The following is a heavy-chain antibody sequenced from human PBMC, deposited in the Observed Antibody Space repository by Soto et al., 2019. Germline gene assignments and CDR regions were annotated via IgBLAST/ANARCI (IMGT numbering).Heavy chain of an antibody. CDR1: GGTFSSYA. J-gene: IGHJ5*02. CDR3: ASLHRITPAAAGTGWFDP. V-gene: IGHV1-69*13. D-gene: IGHD6-13*01. Sequence: SVKVSCKASGGTFSSYAISWVRQAPGQGLEWMGGIIPIFGTANYAQKFQGRVTITADESTSTAYMELSSLRSEDTAVYYCASLHRITPAAAGTGWFDPWGQGTLVTVSS. CDR2: IIPIFGTA.